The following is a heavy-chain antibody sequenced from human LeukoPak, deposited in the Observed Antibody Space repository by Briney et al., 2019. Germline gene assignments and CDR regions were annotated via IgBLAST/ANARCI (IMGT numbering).Heavy chain of an antibody. Sequence: ASVKVSCKASGGTFSSYAISWVRQAPGQGLEWMGGIIPIFGTANYAQKFQGRVTITTDESTSTAYMELSSLGSEDTAVYYCARGGSDGDYALFDYWGQGTLVTVSS. V-gene: IGHV1-69*05. CDR2: IIPIFGTA. D-gene: IGHD4-17*01. J-gene: IGHJ4*02. CDR1: GGTFSSYA. CDR3: ARGGSDGDYALFDY.